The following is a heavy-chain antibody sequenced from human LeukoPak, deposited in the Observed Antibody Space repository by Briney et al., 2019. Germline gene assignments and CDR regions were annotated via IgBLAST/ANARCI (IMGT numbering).Heavy chain of an antibody. V-gene: IGHV3-9*01. CDR1: GFTFDDYA. CDR2: ISWNSGSI. J-gene: IGHJ3*02. CDR3: ARGDYYGSGSYYHDAFDI. Sequence: GGSLRLSCAASGFTFDDYAMHWVRQAPGRGLEWVSGISWNSGSIGYADSVKGRLTIARDNAKNSLFLQMNSLRAEDTAVYYCARGDYYGSGSYYHDAFDIWGQGTMVTVSS. D-gene: IGHD3-10*01.